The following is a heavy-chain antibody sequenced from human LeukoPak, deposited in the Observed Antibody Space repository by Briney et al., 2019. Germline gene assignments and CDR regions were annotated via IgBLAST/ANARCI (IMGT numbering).Heavy chain of an antibody. Sequence: GGSLRLSCAASGFTFSGSAMHWVRQASGKGLEWVGRIRSKANSYATAYAASVKGRFTISRDDSKNTAYLQMNSLKTEDTAVYYCTRLPDAYGPYYFDYWGQGTLVTVSS. J-gene: IGHJ4*02. V-gene: IGHV3-73*01. CDR2: IRSKANSYAT. CDR3: TRLPDAYGPYYFDY. D-gene: IGHD3-16*01. CDR1: GFTFSGSA.